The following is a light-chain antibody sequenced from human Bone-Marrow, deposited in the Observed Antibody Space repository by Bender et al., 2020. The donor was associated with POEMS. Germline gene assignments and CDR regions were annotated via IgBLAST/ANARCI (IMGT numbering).Light chain of an antibody. CDR3: QLWHSDTDQVV. CDR2: NNS. V-gene: IGLV1-44*01. Sequence: QSVLTQPPSASGTPGQRVTISCSGSSSKFGSYPVNWYQQLPGAAPKLVIFNNSQRPSGIPERFSGSNSGNTATLSISRVDAGDEADYYCQLWHSDTDQVVFGAGTKLTVL. CDR1: SSKFGSYP. J-gene: IGLJ2*01.